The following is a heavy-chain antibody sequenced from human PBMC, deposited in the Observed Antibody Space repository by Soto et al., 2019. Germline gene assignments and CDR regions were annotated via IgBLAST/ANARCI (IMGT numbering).Heavy chain of an antibody. J-gene: IGHJ6*02. CDR3: ARRGLYTSSWQGSYFYGMAV. CDR2: ISGYNGNT. D-gene: IGHD6-13*01. Sequence: ASVKVSCKSSGYTFTSYGISWVRQAPGQGLEGMGWISGYNGNTKYAQKHQGRVTLTTDTSTTTAYMELRSLRSDDTAVYYCARRGLYTSSWQGSYFYGMAVWGQGTTVTVSS. CDR1: GYTFTSYG. V-gene: IGHV1-18*01.